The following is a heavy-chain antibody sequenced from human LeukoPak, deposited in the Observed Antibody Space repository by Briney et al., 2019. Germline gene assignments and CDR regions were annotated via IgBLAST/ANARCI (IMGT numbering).Heavy chain of an antibody. J-gene: IGHJ3*02. Sequence: GGSLRLSCAASGFTFSSYDMYWVRQATGYGLEWVSGIGTTGDTYYTGSVKGRFTISRENAKNSLYLQMNSLRAEDTALYYCARDRAGGSYAFDIWGQGTMVTVSS. V-gene: IGHV3-13*01. D-gene: IGHD1-26*01. CDR3: ARDRAGGSYAFDI. CDR1: GFTFSSYD. CDR2: IGTTGDT.